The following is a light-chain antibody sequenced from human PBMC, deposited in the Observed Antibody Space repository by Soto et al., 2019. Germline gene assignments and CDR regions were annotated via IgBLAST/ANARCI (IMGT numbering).Light chain of an antibody. CDR3: QTWGTGDWV. Sequence: QSVLTQSPSASASLGASVKLTCTLSSGHSSYAIARHQQQPEKGPRYLMKLNSDGSHSKGDGIPDRFSGSSSGAERYLTISSLQSEDEADYYCQTWGTGDWVFGGGTKLTVL. CDR1: SGHSSYA. J-gene: IGLJ3*02. CDR2: LNSDGSH. V-gene: IGLV4-69*01.